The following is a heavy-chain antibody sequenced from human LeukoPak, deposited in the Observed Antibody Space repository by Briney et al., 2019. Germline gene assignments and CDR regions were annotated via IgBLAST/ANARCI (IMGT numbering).Heavy chain of an antibody. CDR3: AKDYYDSSGYYCWYY. CDR1: GFTFDDYG. V-gene: IGHV3-20*04. Sequence: GGSLRLSCAASGFTFDDYGMSCVRQAPGKGLEWVSGINWNGGSTGYADSVKGRFTISRDNAKNSLYLQMNSLRAEDTAVYYCAKDYYDSSGYYCWYYWGQGTLVTVSS. CDR2: INWNGGST. D-gene: IGHD3-22*01. J-gene: IGHJ4*02.